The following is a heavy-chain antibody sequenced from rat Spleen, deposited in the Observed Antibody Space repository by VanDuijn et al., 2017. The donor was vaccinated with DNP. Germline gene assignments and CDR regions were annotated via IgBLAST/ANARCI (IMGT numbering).Heavy chain of an antibody. Sequence: EVQLVESGGGSVQPGRSMKLSCAASGFTFSNYDMAWVRQAPTKGLEWVATIVYDGTRTYYRDSVKGRFTISRENAKSTLYLQMDSLRSEDTATYYCARHKNYGWFPYWGQGTLVTVSS. CDR3: ARHKNYGWFPY. V-gene: IGHV5-7*01. J-gene: IGHJ3*01. CDR2: IVYDGTRT. CDR1: GFTFSNYD. D-gene: IGHD1-11*01.